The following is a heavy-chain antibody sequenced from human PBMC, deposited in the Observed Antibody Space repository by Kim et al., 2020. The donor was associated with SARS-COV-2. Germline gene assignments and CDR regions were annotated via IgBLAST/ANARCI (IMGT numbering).Heavy chain of an antibody. Sequence: AEAVKGRFSISRDNSKNTQYLQMNSLGAEETAVYYGAKDKITYYYCGMDVWGQGTTVTVSS. J-gene: IGHJ6*02. CDR3: AKDKITYYYCGMDV. V-gene: IGHV3-30*02.